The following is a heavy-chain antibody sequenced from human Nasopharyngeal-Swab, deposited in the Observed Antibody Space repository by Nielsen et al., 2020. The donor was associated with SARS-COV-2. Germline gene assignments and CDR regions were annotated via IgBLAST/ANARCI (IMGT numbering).Heavy chain of an antibody. J-gene: IGHJ4*02. CDR2: INPNSGGT. Sequence: ASVKVSCKASGYTFTGYYMHWVRQAPGQGLEWMGRINPNSGGTNYARKFQGRVTMTRDTSISTAYMELSRLRSDDTAVYYCARYYYDSSGYTYYFDYWGQGTLVTVSS. V-gene: IGHV1-2*06. CDR3: ARYYYDSSGYTYYFDY. CDR1: GYTFTGYY. D-gene: IGHD3-22*01.